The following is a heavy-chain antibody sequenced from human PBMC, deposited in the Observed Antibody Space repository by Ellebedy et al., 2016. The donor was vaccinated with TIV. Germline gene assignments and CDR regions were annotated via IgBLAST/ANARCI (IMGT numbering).Heavy chain of an antibody. CDR2: ISGSGVKT. D-gene: IGHD6-19*01. CDR1: GFTFDTYA. V-gene: IGHV3-23*01. Sequence: PGGSLRLSCADSGFTFDTYAMSWVRQAPGKGLEWVSHISGSGVKTYYADPVRGRFSIYRDNSKNTLYLQMNSLRADDTAVYYCAGFRGEAVAGNWFDPWGQGTLVTVSS. J-gene: IGHJ5*02. CDR3: AGFRGEAVAGNWFDP.